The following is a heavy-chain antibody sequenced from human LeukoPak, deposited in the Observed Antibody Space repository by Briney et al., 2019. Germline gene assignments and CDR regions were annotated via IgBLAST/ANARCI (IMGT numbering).Heavy chain of an antibody. J-gene: IGHJ4*02. CDR2: IYYIGQT. Sequence: PSETLSLTCTVSGGSISSSNYYWGWIRQPSGKGLEWIGTIYYIGQTYYNPSLKSRVTISADTSKNQFSLKLSSVTAADTAVYYCARHFKTTHYDILTGYYRSYYFDYWGQGTLVTVSS. CDR3: ARHFKTTHYDILTGYYRSYYFDY. V-gene: IGHV4-39*01. D-gene: IGHD3-9*01. CDR1: GGSISSSNYY.